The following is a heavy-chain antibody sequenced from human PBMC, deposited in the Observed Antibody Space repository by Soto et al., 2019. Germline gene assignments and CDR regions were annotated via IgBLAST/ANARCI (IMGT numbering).Heavy chain of an antibody. CDR3: ASPYSNYLFMDV. D-gene: IGHD4-4*01. V-gene: IGHV3-48*01. CDR2: ISSSSSTI. CDR1: GFTFSSYS. J-gene: IGHJ6*03. Sequence: GGSLRLSCAASGFTFSSYSMNWVRQAPGKGLEWVSYISSSSSTIYYADSVKGRFTISRDNAKNSLYLQMNSLRAEDTAVYYCASPYSNYLFMDVWGKGTTVTVSS.